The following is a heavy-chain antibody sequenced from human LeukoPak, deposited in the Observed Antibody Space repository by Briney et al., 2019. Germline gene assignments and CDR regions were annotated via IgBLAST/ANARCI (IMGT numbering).Heavy chain of an antibody. J-gene: IGHJ6*03. Sequence: PSETLSLTCTVFGGSISSYYWSWIRQPPGKGLEWIGYIYYSGSTNYNPSLKSRVTISVDTSKNQFSLKLSSVTAADTAVYYCAREAKDIVVVPAANYYYYYMDVWGKGTTVTVSS. CDR1: GGSISSYY. CDR3: AREAKDIVVVPAANYYYYYMDV. V-gene: IGHV4-59*01. CDR2: IYYSGST. D-gene: IGHD2-2*01.